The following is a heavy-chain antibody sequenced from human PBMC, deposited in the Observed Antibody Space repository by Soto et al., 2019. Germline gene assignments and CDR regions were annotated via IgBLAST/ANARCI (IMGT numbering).Heavy chain of an antibody. D-gene: IGHD3-22*01. CDR1: GYTFTGYY. V-gene: IGHV1-2*02. Sequence: ASVKVSCKASGYTFTGYYMHWVRRAPGQGLEWMGWINPNSGGTNYAQKFQGRVTMTRDTSISTAYMELSRLRSDDTAVYYCARDYYDSSGYQNWGQGTLVTVSS. J-gene: IGHJ4*02. CDR3: ARDYYDSSGYQN. CDR2: INPNSGGT.